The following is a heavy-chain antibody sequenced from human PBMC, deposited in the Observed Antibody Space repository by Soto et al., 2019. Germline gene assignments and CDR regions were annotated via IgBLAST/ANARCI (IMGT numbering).Heavy chain of an antibody. CDR3: ATNRGFDFYYFDS. Sequence: PSETLSLTCTVSGGSISSSSYYWGWIRRPPTKGLEWIGYIYFSGSTWYNLSLKSRVVMSVDLSKNQFSLNLTSVTAADTAVYYCATNRGFDFYYFDSWGQGTPVTVSS. V-gene: IGHV4-39*07. J-gene: IGHJ4*02. CDR2: IYFSGST. CDR1: GGSISSSSYY. D-gene: IGHD5-12*01.